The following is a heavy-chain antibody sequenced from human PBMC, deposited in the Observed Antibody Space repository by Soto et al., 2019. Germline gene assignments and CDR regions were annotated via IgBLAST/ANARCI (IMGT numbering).Heavy chain of an antibody. CDR1: GDSISSGYH. Sequence: SETLSLTCAVSGDSISSGYHWAWIRQQPGKGLEWIGYIYYSGSTDYNPSLKSRVTISVDRSKNQFSLNLSSVTAADTAIYYCARESGGYDSSTRYGLDVWVQGTTVTVSS. CDR2: IYYSGST. D-gene: IGHD6-25*01. J-gene: IGHJ6*02. CDR3: ARESGGYDSSTRYGLDV. V-gene: IGHV4-31*11.